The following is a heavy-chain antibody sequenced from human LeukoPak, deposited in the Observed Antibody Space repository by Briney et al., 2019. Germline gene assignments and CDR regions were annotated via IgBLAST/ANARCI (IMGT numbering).Heavy chain of an antibody. V-gene: IGHV4-34*01. CDR2: INHSGST. CDR3: ARFPGEPDY. CDR1: GGSFSGYY. D-gene: IGHD1-14*01. Sequence: SETLSLTCAVYGGSFSGYYWSWIRQPPGKGLEWIGEINHSGSTNYNPSLKSRVTISVDTSKNQFSLKLSSVTAADTAVHYCARFPGEPDYWGQGTLVTVSS. J-gene: IGHJ4*02.